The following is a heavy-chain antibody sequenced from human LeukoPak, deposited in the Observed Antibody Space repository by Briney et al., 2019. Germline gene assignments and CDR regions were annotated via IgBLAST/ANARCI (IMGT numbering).Heavy chain of an antibody. CDR1: GGSISSGGYY. CDR3: ARDLIFCSGGSCYSGLWDY. D-gene: IGHD2-15*01. V-gene: IGHV4-31*03. Sequence: SETLSLTCTVSGGSISSGGYYWSWIRQHPGKGLEWIGYIYYSGSTYYNPSLKSRVTISVDTSKNQFSLKLSSVTAADTAVYYCARDLIFCSGGSCYSGLWDYWGQGTLVTVSS. J-gene: IGHJ4*02. CDR2: IYYSGST.